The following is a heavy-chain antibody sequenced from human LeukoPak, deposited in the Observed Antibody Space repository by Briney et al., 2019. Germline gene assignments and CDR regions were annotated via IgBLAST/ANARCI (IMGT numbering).Heavy chain of an antibody. CDR2: INPNSGGT. Sequence: ASVKVSCKASGYTFTGYYMHWVRQAPGQGLEWMGWINPNSGGTNYAQKFQGRVTMTRDTSISTAYMEPSRLRSDDTAVYYCARDNIRGDYLLGWFDPWGQGTLVTVSS. V-gene: IGHV1-2*02. CDR3: ARDNIRGDYLLGWFDP. CDR1: GYTFTGYY. J-gene: IGHJ5*02. D-gene: IGHD4-17*01.